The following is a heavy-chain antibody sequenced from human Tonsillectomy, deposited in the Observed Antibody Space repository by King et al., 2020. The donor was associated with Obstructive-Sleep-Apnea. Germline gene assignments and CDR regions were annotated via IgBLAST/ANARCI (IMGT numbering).Heavy chain of an antibody. CDR2: LDPSGSYS. Sequence: QLVQSGAEVKKPGESLRISCKGSGYSFTRYWINWVRQMPGKGLEWMGRLDPSGSYSDLSPSFEGHVNVSVDKSINTAYLHWSSLKASDSAMYYCAKSMGRTVAGRDVYNMDVWGQGTTVTVSS. V-gene: IGHV5-10-1*01. J-gene: IGHJ6*02. CDR1: GYSFTRYW. D-gene: IGHD6-19*01. CDR3: AKSMGRTVAGRDVYNMDV.